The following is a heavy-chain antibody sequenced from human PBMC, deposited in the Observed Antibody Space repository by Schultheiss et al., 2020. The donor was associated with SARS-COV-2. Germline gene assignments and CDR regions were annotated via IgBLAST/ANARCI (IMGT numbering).Heavy chain of an antibody. D-gene: IGHD6-13*01. CDR3: ARDSSSWYPPQSWGMDV. Sequence: SETLSLTCTVSGGSISSYYWSWIRQPPGKGLEWIGEINHSGSTNYNPSLKSRVTISVDTSKNQFSLKLSSVTAADTAVYYCARDSSSWYPPQSWGMDVWGQGTTVTVSS. J-gene: IGHJ6*02. V-gene: IGHV4-34*01. CDR2: INHSGST. CDR1: GGSISSYY.